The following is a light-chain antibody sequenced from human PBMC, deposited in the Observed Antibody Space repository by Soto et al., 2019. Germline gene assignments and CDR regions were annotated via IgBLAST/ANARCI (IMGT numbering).Light chain of an antibody. V-gene: IGLV2-14*01. CDR2: EVS. CDR3: SSYASGSTRVV. J-gene: IGLJ2*01. CDR1: SSDLGGYNF. Sequence: QSALTQPASVSGSPGQSITISCTGTSSDLGGYNFVSWYQQHPGKAPKLMIYEVSNRPSGVSNRFSGSKSGNTASLTISGLQAEDEANYYCSSYASGSTRVVFGGGTKLTVL.